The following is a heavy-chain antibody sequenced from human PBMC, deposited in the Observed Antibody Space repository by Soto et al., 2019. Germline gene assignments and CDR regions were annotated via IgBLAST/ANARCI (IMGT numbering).Heavy chain of an antibody. CDR2: MSYSGST. Sequence: SETLSLTCTVSGDSISSGNYYWSWIRQPPGKGLEWIGFMSYSGSTSYNASLKSRVTLSVDTSKSEFSLNLSFVTAADTAVYYCATMGTPATGLYYFDNWGQGTLVTVSS. J-gene: IGHJ4*02. V-gene: IGHV4-30-4*01. CDR3: ATMGTPATGLYYFDN. D-gene: IGHD1-7*01. CDR1: GDSISSGNYY.